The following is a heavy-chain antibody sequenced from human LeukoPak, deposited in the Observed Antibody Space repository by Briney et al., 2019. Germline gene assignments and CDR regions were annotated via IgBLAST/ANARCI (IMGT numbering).Heavy chain of an antibody. CDR1: GGTFSSYA. V-gene: IGHV1-69*04. D-gene: IGHD6-19*01. CDR3: ARVGIGSGWWRIDY. Sequence: GASVKVSCKASGGTFSSYAISWVRQAPGQGLEWMGRIIPILGIANYAQKFQGRVTITADKSTSTAYMELSRLRSDDTAVYYCARVGIGSGWWRIDYWGQGTLVTVSS. J-gene: IGHJ4*02. CDR2: IIPILGIA.